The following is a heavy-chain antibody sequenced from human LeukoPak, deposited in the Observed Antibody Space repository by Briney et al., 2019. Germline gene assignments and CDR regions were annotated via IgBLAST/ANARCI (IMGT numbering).Heavy chain of an antibody. CDR1: GFTFSSCE. CDR2: ISSSGSTI. CDR3: TKDLKMVRGRDWSDP. V-gene: IGHV3-48*03. J-gene: IGHJ5*02. Sequence: GGSLRLSCAASGFTFSSCEMNWVRQAPGKGLEWVSYISSSGSTIYYADSVKGRFTISRDNAKNSLYLQMDSLRAEDTAIYYCTKDLKMVRGRDWSDPWGQGTQVTVSS. D-gene: IGHD3-10*01.